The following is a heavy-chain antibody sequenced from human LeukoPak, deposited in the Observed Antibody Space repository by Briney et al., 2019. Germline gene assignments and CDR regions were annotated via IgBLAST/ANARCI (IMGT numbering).Heavy chain of an antibody. CDR3: ARLHSSSWYYFDY. CDR1: GGSISSYY. V-gene: IGHV4-59*08. J-gene: IGHJ4*02. Sequence: PSETLSLTCTVSGGSISSYYWSWIRQPPGKGLEWIGYIYYRGSNNYNPSLKSRVTISVDTSKNQFSLKLSSVTAADTAVYYCARLHSSSWYYFDYWGQGTLVTVST. D-gene: IGHD6-13*01. CDR2: IYYRGSN.